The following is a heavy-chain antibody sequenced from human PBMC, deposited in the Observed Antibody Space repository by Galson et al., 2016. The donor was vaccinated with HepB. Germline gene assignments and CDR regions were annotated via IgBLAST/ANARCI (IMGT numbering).Heavy chain of an antibody. CDR1: GFSFSNSG. J-gene: IGHJ4*02. CDR3: GRHGGVDY. CDR2: ITRRGDAT. D-gene: IGHD3-16*01. Sequence: SLRLSCAASGFSFSNSGMSWVRQAPGRGLEWVSGITRRGDATHYADSVKGRFTIVRDNSKNTLYLYMNRLRAGDTAVYYCGRHGGVDYWGQGALVTVSS. V-gene: IGHV3-23*01.